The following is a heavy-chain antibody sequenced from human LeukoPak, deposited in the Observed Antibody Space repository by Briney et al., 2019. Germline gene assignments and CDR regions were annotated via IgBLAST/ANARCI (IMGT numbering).Heavy chain of an antibody. CDR3: ARLPSSWSREAFDI. D-gene: IGHD6-13*01. J-gene: IGHJ3*02. CDR2: IYYSGST. V-gene: IGHV4-39*01. CDR1: GGSISSSSYY. Sequence: SETLPLTCAVSGGSISSSSYYWGWIRQPPGKGLEWIGSIYYSGSTYYNPSLKSRVTISVDTSKNQFSLKLSSVTAADTAVYYCARLPSSWSREAFDIWGQGTMVTVSS.